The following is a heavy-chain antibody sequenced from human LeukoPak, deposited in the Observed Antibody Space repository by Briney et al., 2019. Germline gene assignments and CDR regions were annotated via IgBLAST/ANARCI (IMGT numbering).Heavy chain of an antibody. CDR1: GGSISSSSYY. D-gene: IGHD3-3*01. Sequence: PSETLSLTCSVSGGSISSSSYYWGWIRQPPGKGLEWIGYIYYSGSTNYNPSLKSRVTISVDTSKNQFSLKLSSVTAADTAVYYCASSMIFGVVITPAAAFDIWGQGTMVTASS. J-gene: IGHJ3*02. CDR3: ASSMIFGVVITPAAAFDI. CDR2: IYYSGST. V-gene: IGHV4-61*05.